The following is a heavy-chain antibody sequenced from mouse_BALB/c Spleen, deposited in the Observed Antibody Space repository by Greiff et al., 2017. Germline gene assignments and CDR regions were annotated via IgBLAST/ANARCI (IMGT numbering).Heavy chain of an antibody. D-gene: IGHD1-1*01. CDR2: INPYNDGT. Sequence: EVQLQQSGPELVKPGASVKMSCKASGYTFTSYVMHWVKQKPGQGLEWIGYINPYNDGTKYNEKFKGKATLTSDKSSSTAYMELSSLTSEDSAVYYCARDYYGSSYVSYYYAMDYWGQGTSVTVSS. CDR1: GYTFTSYV. J-gene: IGHJ4*01. CDR3: ARDYYGSSYVSYYYAMDY. V-gene: IGHV1-14*01.